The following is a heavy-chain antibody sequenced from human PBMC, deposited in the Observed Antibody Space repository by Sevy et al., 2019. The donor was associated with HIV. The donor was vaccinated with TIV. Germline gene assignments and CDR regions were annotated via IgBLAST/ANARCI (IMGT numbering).Heavy chain of an antibody. CDR1: GGSISSSSYY. J-gene: IGHJ4*02. CDR3: ASWRYWGARRDFDY. D-gene: IGHD3-16*01. Sequence: SETLSLTCTVSGGSISSSSYYWGWIRQPPGKGLEWIGSIYYSGSTYYNPSLKSRVTISVDTSKNQFSLKLSSVTAADTAVYYCASWRYWGARRDFDYWGQGTLVTVS. V-gene: IGHV4-39*01. CDR2: IYYSGST.